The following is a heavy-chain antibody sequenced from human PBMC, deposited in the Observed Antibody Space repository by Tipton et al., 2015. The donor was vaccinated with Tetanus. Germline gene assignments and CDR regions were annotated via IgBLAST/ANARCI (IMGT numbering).Heavy chain of an antibody. D-gene: IGHD2-2*02. CDR2: ISGSGGSYI. V-gene: IGHV3-21*01. J-gene: IGHJ4*02. CDR1: GFSFSNFG. Sequence: GSLRLSCAASGFSFSNFGMTWVRQVPGKGLEWVSSISGSGGSYIYYAESVKGRFTISRDNARNSLYLQMNSLRAEDTAMYYCATGNTLDYWGQGTLVTVSS. CDR3: ATGNTLDY.